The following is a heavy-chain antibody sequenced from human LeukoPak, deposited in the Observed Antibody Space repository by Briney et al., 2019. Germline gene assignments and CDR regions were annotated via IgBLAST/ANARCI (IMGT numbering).Heavy chain of an antibody. CDR2: ISYDGSNK. CDR3: AKTPHYYDSSGYYPDAFDI. D-gene: IGHD3-22*01. J-gene: IGHJ3*02. V-gene: IGHV3-30*18. Sequence: QPGGSLRLSCAASGFTFSSYGMHWVRQAPGKGLEWVAVISYDGSNKYYADSVKGRFTISRDNSKNTLYLQMNSLRAEDTAVYYCAKTPHYYDSSGYYPDAFDIWGQGTMVTVSS. CDR1: GFTFSSYG.